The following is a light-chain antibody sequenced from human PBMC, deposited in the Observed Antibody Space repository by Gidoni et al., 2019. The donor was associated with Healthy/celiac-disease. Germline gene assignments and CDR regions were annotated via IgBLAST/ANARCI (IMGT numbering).Light chain of an antibody. V-gene: IGKV4-1*01. Sequence: GSLGERATINCKSSQSVLYSSNNKNYLAWYQQKPGQPPKLLIYWASTRASGVPDRFSGSGSGTDFTLTISSLQAEDVSVYYCQQYYSTPLTFGGGTKVEIK. CDR1: QSVLYSSNNKNY. CDR2: WAS. CDR3: QQYYSTPLT. J-gene: IGKJ4*01.